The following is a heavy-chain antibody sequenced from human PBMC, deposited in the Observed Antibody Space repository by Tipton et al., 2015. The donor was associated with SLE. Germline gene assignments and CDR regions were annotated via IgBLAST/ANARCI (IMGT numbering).Heavy chain of an antibody. D-gene: IGHD3-16*02. CDR1: GGSFSGYY. J-gene: IGHJ3*02. Sequence: TLSLTCAVYGGSFSGYYWSWIRQPPAKGLEWIGEINHSRNTNHNPSLKSRVTISVDTSKNQFSLKLSSVTAADTAVYYCARSNYDYIWGSYRASAAADAFDIWCQGTMVTVSS. V-gene: IGHV4-34*01. CDR2: INHSRNT. CDR3: ARSNYDYIWGSYRASAAADAFDI.